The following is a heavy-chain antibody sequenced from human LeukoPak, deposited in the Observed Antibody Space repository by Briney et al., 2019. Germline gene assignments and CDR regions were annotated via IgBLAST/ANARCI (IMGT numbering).Heavy chain of an antibody. CDR2: IPYDARNT. D-gene: IGHD6-6*01. V-gene: IGHV3-30*02. Sequence: GGSLRLSCAAAGFTFSRFGMHWVRQAPGKGLEWVAFIPYDARNTYYADSGKGRFTISRDNSKNIVYLQMNSLRPEDTAVYYCARVGPSIAARYFDYWGQGTLVTVSS. CDR1: GFTFSRFG. J-gene: IGHJ4*02. CDR3: ARVGPSIAARYFDY.